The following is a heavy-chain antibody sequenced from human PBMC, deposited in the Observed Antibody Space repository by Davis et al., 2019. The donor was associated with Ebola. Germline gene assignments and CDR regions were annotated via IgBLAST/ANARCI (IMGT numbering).Heavy chain of an antibody. J-gene: IGHJ6*02. Sequence: GESLKISCKGSGYTFSRYWIGWVRQMPGKGLEWMGIIYPGDSDTRYSPSFQGQVTISADKSISTAYLQWSSLKASDTAMYYCARTKTTVTPNYYYYGLDVWGQGTTVTVSS. CDR1: GYTFSRYW. V-gene: IGHV5-51*01. CDR2: IYPGDSDT. D-gene: IGHD4-17*01. CDR3: ARTKTTVTPNYYYYGLDV.